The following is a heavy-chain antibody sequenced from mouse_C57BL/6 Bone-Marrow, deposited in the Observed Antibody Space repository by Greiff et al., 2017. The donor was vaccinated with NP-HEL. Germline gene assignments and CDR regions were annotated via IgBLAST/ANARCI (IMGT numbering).Heavy chain of an antibody. D-gene: IGHD1-2*01. CDR2: INPSSGYT. J-gene: IGHJ2*01. CDR1: GYTFTSYT. CDR3: ARPSYGHYFDY. Sequence: VKLVESGAELARPGASVKMSCKASGYTFTSYTMHWVKQRPGQGLEWIGYINPSSGYTKYNQKFKDKATLTADKSSSTAYMQLSSLTSEDSAVYYCARPSYGHYFDYWGQGTTLTVSS. V-gene: IGHV1-4*01.